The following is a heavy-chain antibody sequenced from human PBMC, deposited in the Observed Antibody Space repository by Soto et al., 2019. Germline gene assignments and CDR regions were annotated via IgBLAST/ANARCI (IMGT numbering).Heavy chain of an antibody. Sequence: QVQLQESGPGLVKPSETLSLTCTVSGGSISSYYWSWIRQPPGKGLEWIGYIYYSGSTNYNPSLRSRVTISLDTSRNQFSLKLSSVTAADTAVYYWARLATVTTRGYYYYYGMDVWGQGTTVTVSS. V-gene: IGHV4-59*01. CDR2: IYYSGST. J-gene: IGHJ6*02. CDR3: ARLATVTTRGYYYYYGMDV. D-gene: IGHD4-4*01. CDR1: GGSISSYY.